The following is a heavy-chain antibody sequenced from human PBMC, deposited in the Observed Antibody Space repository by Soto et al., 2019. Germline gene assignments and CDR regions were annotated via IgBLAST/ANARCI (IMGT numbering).Heavy chain of an antibody. V-gene: IGHV1-2*04. Sequence: QVQLVQSGAEVKKPGASVKVSCKASGYTFTGYYMHWVRQAPGQGLEWMGWINPNSGGTNYAQKFQGWVPMTRDTSISTAYMELSRLRSDDTAVYYCARDNSGGYSYPNWFDPWGQGTLVTVSS. CDR1: GYTFTGYY. D-gene: IGHD5-18*01. CDR3: ARDNSGGYSYPNWFDP. CDR2: INPNSGGT. J-gene: IGHJ5*02.